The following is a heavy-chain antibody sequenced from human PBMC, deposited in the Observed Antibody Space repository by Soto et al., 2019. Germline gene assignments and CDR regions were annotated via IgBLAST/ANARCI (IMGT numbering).Heavy chain of an antibody. CDR1: GFTFSSYA. D-gene: IGHD3-16*01. J-gene: IGHJ4*02. CDR3: AKGEDMSTFGGVQSDY. Sequence: GGSLRLSCAASGFTFSSYAMSWVRQAPGKGLEWVSAISGSGGSTYYADSVKGRFTISRDNSKNTLYLQMNSLRAEDTAVYYCAKGEDMSTFGGVQSDYWGQGTLVTVSS. V-gene: IGHV3-23*01. CDR2: ISGSGGST.